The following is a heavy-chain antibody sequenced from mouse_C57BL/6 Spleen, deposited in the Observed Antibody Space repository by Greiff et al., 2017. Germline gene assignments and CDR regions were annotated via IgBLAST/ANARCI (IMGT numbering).Heavy chain of an antibody. J-gene: IGHJ3*01. D-gene: IGHD2-5*01. V-gene: IGHV5-4*01. CDR1: GFTFSSYA. Sequence: DVKLVESGGGLVKPGGSLKLSCAASGFTFSSYAMSWVRQTPEKRLEWVATISDGGSSTYYPDNVKGRFTISRDNAKNNLYLQMSHLESEDTAMYYCARDRDSNWFADWGQGTLVTVSA. CDR2: ISDGGSST. CDR3: ARDRDSNWFAD.